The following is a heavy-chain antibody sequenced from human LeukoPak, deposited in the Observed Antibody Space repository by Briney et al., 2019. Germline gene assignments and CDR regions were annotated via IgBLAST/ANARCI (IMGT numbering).Heavy chain of an antibody. V-gene: IGHV1-24*01. CDR1: GYTLTELS. J-gene: IGHJ6*02. Sequence: EASVEVSCKVSGYTLTELSLHWVRQAPGKGLEWMGRFDPEDGETIYARKFQGRVTMTEDTSTDTAYMELSSLRSEDTAVYFCAVSLTTGGYYGMDVWGQGTTVTVSS. D-gene: IGHD1-1*01. CDR2: FDPEDGET. CDR3: AVSLTTGGYYGMDV.